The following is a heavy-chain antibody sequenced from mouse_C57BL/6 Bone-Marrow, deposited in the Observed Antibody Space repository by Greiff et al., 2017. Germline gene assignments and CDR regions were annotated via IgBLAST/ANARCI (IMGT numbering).Heavy chain of an antibody. D-gene: IGHD2-3*01. CDR3: TRDGDAERFAY. CDR2: ISSGGDYI. CDR1: GFTFSSYA. Sequence: EVNLVESGAGLVKPGGSLKLSCAASGFTFSSYAMSWVRQTPEKRLEWVEYISSGGDYIYYADTVKGRFTISRDNARNTLYLHMSSLKSEDTAMYYCTRDGDAERFAYGGQGTLVTLSA. J-gene: IGHJ3*01. V-gene: IGHV5-9-1*02.